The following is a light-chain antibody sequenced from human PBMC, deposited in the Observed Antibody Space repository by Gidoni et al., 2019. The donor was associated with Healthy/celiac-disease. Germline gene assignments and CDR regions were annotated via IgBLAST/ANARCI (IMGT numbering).Light chain of an antibody. CDR2: KAS. J-gene: IGKJ2*01. Sequence: DIQMTQSPSTLSASVGDRVTITCRASQSISSWLAWYQQKPGKAPKLLIYKASSLESGVPSRFRGSGSGTDFTLTISSLQPDDFATYYCQQYNSYSYTFGQXTKLEIK. V-gene: IGKV1-5*03. CDR1: QSISSW. CDR3: QQYNSYSYT.